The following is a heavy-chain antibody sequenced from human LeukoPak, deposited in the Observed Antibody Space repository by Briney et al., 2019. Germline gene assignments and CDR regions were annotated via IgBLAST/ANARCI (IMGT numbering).Heavy chain of an antibody. V-gene: IGHV1-58*02. D-gene: IGHD3-22*01. Sequence: SVKFSCKASGLTFTSSTTQWVRQARGHRLEWIGWIVVGSGNTNYAQKFQDRVTITRDMSTSTAYMDLSSLSSEDTAVYYCAAADPHRYYGTSGYAFDSWGQGTMVTVSS. CDR2: IVVGSGNT. CDR3: AAADPHRYYGTSGYAFDS. CDR1: GLTFTSST. J-gene: IGHJ3*02.